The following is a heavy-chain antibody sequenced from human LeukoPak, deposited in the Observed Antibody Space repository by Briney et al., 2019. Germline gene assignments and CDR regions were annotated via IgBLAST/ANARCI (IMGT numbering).Heavy chain of an antibody. V-gene: IGHV4-4*02. CDR1: GGSISSNNW. J-gene: IGHJ4*02. CDR3: ARSGYYDLDY. Sequence: SETLSLTCAVSGGSISSNNWWSWVRQAPGKGLEWIGEIYRSGSTNYNPFLKSRATISLDKSKNQLSLKLSSVTAADTAVYYCARSGYYDLDYWGQGTLVTVSS. D-gene: IGHD3-22*01. CDR2: IYRSGST.